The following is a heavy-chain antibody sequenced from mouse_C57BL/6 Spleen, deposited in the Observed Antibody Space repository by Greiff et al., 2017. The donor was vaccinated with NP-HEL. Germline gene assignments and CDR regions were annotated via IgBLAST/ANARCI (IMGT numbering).Heavy chain of an antibody. CDR2: IYPSDSET. D-gene: IGHD2-4*01. CDR1: GYTFTSYW. CDR3: VCEDYDGAMDY. Sequence: QVQLQQPGAELVRPGSSVKLSCKASGYTFTSYWMDWVKQRPGQGLEWIGNIYPSDSETHYNQKFTDQATLTVDKSSSTAYMQLSSLTSEDSAVDYCVCEDYDGAMDYWGQGTSVTVSS. J-gene: IGHJ4*01. V-gene: IGHV1-61*01.